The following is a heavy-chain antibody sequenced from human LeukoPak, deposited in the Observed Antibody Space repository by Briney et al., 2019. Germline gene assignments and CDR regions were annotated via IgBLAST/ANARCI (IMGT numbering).Heavy chain of an antibody. J-gene: IGHJ4*02. V-gene: IGHV3-21*01. CDR3: ARGPTTVTTGY. CDR2: ISSSSSYI. Sequence: PEGSLRLSCAASGFSFSNYAMSWFRQAPGKGLEWVSSISSSSSYIYYADSVKGRLTISRDNAKNSLYLQMNSLRAEDTAVYYCARGPTTVTTGYWGQGTLVTVSS. D-gene: IGHD4-17*01. CDR1: GFSFSNYA.